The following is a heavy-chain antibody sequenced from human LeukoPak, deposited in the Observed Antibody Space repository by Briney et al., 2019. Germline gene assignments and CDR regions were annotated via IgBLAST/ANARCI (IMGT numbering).Heavy chain of an antibody. CDR1: GFTFSNYW. V-gene: IGHV3-74*01. D-gene: IGHD5-18*01. CDR2: INNDGSGT. Sequence: GGSLRLSCAASGFTFSNYWMHWVRQAPGKGLEWVSRINNDGSGTTYADSVKGRFTISRDNAKSTLFLQMNSLRAEDTAVYYCASYRYGYGLDLRWGLGTLSPSPQ. J-gene: IGHJ4*02. CDR3: ASYRYGYGLDLR.